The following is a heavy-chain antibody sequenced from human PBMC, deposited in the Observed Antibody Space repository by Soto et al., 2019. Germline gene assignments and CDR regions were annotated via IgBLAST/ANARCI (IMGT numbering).Heavy chain of an antibody. Sequence: SETLSLTCAVYGGSFSGYYWSWIRQPPGKGLEWIGEINHSGSTNYNPSLKSRVTISVDTSKNQFSLKLSSVTAADTAVYYCARGLVAVADPAYYFDHWGQGTLVTVSS. V-gene: IGHV4-34*01. CDR2: INHSGST. D-gene: IGHD6-19*01. CDR3: ARGLVAVADPAYYFDH. J-gene: IGHJ4*02. CDR1: GGSFSGYY.